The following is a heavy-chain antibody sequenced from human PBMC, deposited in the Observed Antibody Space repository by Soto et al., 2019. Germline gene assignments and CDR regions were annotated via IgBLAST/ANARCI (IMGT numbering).Heavy chain of an antibody. CDR1: GFSLSTSGVG. CDR2: IYWNDDK. CDR3: AHQPIEYSSATGENYFDS. D-gene: IGHD6-19*01. J-gene: IGHJ4*02. V-gene: IGHV2-5*01. Sequence: SGPTLLNTTQTLTLTYTFSGFSLSTSGVGVGWIRRPPGKALEWLALIYWNDDKRYSPSLKSRLTITKDTSKNQVVLTITNMDPVDTATYYCAHQPIEYSSATGENYFDSLGQGTLLTISS.